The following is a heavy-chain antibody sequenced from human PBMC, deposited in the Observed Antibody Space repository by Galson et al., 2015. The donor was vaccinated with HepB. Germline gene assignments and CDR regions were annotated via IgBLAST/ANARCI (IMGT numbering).Heavy chain of an antibody. J-gene: IGHJ4*02. D-gene: IGHD6-19*01. CDR1: GFTFNNYG. CDR2: ISYDGSNR. V-gene: IGHV3-30*03. CDR3: ARESIEMAGDDYFDY. Sequence: SLRLSCAASGFTFNNYGMHWVRQAPGKGLEWVAVISYDGSNRYYADSVKGRFTISRDNSKNTLYLQMNSLRPEDTAVYYCARESIEMAGDDYFDYWGRGTLVTVSS.